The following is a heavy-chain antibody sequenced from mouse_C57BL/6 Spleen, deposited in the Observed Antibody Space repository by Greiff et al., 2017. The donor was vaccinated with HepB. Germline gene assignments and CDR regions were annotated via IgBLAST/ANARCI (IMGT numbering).Heavy chain of an antibody. CDR1: GYTFTDYY. D-gene: IGHD2-12*01. CDR3: ARYDSVGWFAY. J-gene: IGHJ3*01. CDR2: INPNNGGT. V-gene: IGHV1-26*01. Sequence: VQLQQSGPELVKPGASVKISCKASGYTFTDYYMNWVKQSHGKSLEWIGDINPNNGGTSYNQKFKGKATLTVDKSSSTAYMELRSLTSEDSAVYYCARYDSVGWFAYWGQGTLVTVSA.